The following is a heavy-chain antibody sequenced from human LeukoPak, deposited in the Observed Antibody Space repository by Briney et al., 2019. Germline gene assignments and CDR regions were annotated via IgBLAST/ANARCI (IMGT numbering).Heavy chain of an antibody. D-gene: IGHD3-10*01. V-gene: IGHV4-59*01. J-gene: IGHJ3*02. CDR3: AREGEGDAFDI. CDR2: IYYSGST. Sequence: PSETLSLTCTVSGGSISSYYWSWIRQPPGKGLEWIGYIYYSGSTNYNPSLKSRVTISVDTSKNQFSLKLSSVTAADTAVYYCAREGEGDAFDIWGQGTMVTVSS. CDR1: GGSISSYY.